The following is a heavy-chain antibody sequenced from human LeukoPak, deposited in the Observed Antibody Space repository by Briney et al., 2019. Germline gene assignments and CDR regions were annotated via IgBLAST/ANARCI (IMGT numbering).Heavy chain of an antibody. CDR2: IYYRGSI. V-gene: IGHV4-59*08. J-gene: IGHJ3*02. CDR3: ARMVIRTYCSGDNCYEHAFDI. D-gene: IGHD2-15*01. Sequence: SETLSLTCTVPGGSISTYYWSWIRQPPGKGLEWIGYIYYRGSINYNPSLKSRVSIPAGTSKTQFSLKLSSVTAADTAVYYCARMVIRTYCSGDNCYEHAFDIWGQGTMVTVSS. CDR1: GGSISTYY.